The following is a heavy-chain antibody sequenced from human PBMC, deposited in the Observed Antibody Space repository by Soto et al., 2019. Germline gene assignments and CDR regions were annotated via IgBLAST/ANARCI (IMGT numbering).Heavy chain of an antibody. D-gene: IGHD6-19*01. J-gene: IGHJ4*02. Sequence: SETLSLTCAVSSGSISSSNWWSWVRQPPGKGLEWIGEIYHSGSTNYNPSLKSRVTISVDKSKNQFSLKLSSVTAADTAVYYCAREFRAVAGLWYFDYWGQGTLVTVSS. V-gene: IGHV4-4*02. CDR2: IYHSGST. CDR3: AREFRAVAGLWYFDY. CDR1: SGSISSSNW.